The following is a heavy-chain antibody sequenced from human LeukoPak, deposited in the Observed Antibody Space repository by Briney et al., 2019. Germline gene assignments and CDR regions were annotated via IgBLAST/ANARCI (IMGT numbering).Heavy chain of an antibody. D-gene: IGHD6-6*01. CDR2: IYTSGST. CDR3: ARALAAPSFFDY. V-gene: IGHV4-61*02. J-gene: IGHJ4*02. Sequence: SETLSLTCTVSGGSISSGSYYWSWIRQPAGKGLEWIGRIYTSGSTNYNPSLKSRVTISVDTSKNQFSLKLSSVTAADTAVYYCARALAAPSFFDYWGQGTLVTVSS. CDR1: GGSISSGSYY.